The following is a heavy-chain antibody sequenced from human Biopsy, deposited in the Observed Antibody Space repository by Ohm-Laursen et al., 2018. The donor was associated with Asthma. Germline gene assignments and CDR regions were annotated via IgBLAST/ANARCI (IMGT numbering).Heavy chain of an antibody. CDR3: AKSADYYDSTDYLDF. Sequence: SLRLSCAASGFSFDDCAMHWVRQAPGKGLEWVSSISWNSENIDYAVSVKGRFTISRDNAKNSLYLQMQSLRPEDTAFYYCAKSADYYDSTDYLDFWGRGTLVTVSS. D-gene: IGHD3-22*01. J-gene: IGHJ4*01. CDR2: ISWNSENI. V-gene: IGHV3-9*01. CDR1: GFSFDDCA.